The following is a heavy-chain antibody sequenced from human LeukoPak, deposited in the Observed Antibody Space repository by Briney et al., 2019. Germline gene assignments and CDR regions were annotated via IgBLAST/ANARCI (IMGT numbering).Heavy chain of an antibody. CDR2: MYPGGSDT. Sequence: GESPQIPCYGSGYRLTSYWIGWVRPVPGKGLVGMVIMYPGGSDTRYSPSFQGQVTISADKYLSTAYLQWSSLKASDTAMYYCARGSGSYHTAYMNWGQGSPVTVSA. V-gene: IGHV5-51*01. CDR1: GYRLTSYW. J-gene: IGHJ4*02. CDR3: ARGSGSYHTAYMN. D-gene: IGHD1-26*01.